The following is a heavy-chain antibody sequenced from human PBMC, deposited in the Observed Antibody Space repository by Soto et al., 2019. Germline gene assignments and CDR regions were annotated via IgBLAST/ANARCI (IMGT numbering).Heavy chain of an antibody. J-gene: IGHJ4*02. Sequence: QVQLVESGGGVVQPGRSLRLSCAASGFTFSSYGMHWVRQAPGKGLEWVAVIWYDGSNKYYADSVKGRFTISRDNSKNTLYLQMNSLRAEDTAVYYCARDPLYGDRAGGHNFDYWGQGTLVTVSS. CDR3: ARDPLYGDRAGGHNFDY. CDR2: IWYDGSNK. D-gene: IGHD4-17*01. V-gene: IGHV3-33*01. CDR1: GFTFSSYG.